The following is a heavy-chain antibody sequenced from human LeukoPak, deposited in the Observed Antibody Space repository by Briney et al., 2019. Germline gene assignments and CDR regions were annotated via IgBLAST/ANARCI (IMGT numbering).Heavy chain of an antibody. J-gene: IGHJ4*02. CDR1: GFTFSSYA. CDR3: AKERVRGVLNY. V-gene: IGHV3-23*01. D-gene: IGHD3-10*02. CDR2: ISGSGGST. Sequence: GGSLRLSCAASGFTFSSYAMSWVRQAPGKGLEWVSAISGSGGSTYYADSVKGRFTISRDNSKNTLYLQMDGLRAEDPAVYYCAKERVRGVLNYWGQGTLVTVSS.